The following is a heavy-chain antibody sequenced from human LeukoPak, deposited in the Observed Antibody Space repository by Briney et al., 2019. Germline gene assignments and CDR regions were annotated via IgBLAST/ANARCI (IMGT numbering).Heavy chain of an antibody. J-gene: IGHJ6*03. V-gene: IGHV1-8*03. D-gene: IGHD3-10*01. CDR1: GYTFTSYD. CDR2: MNPNSGNT. Sequence: ASVKVSCKASGYTFTSYDINWVRQATGQGLEWMGWMNPNSGNTGYAQKFQGRVTITRNTSISTAYMELSSLRSEDMAVYYCARGWYSGSGSSGYYYYMDVWGKGTTVTVSS. CDR3: ARGWYSGSGSSGYYYYMDV.